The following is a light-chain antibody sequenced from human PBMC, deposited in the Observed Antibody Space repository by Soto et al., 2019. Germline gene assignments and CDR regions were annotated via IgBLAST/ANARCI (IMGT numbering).Light chain of an antibody. J-gene: IGKJ2*01. CDR2: GAS. Sequence: VVLTQSPGTLSLSPGEGATLSCRASESVYNNYLSWYQQKPGQPPRLLIYGASGRATGIPDRSSGSGSGTDFTLTISSLQSEDFAVYYCQQYNNWPPYTFGQGTKVDI. CDR3: QQYNNWPPYT. V-gene: IGKV3-20*01. CDR1: ESVYNNY.